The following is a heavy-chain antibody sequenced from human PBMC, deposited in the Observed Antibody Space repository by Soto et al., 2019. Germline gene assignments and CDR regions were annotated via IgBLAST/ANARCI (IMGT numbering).Heavy chain of an antibody. J-gene: IGHJ5*02. V-gene: IGHV1-69*10. D-gene: IGHD2-2*03. CDR2: IIPILGIA. CDR1: GGTFSSYT. Sequence: VKVSCKASGGTFSSYTISWVRQAPGQGLEWMGRIIPILGIANYAQKFQGRVTITADKSTSTAYMELSSLRSEDTAVYYCAREVDIVVVPAAMRINWFDPWGQGTLVTVSS. CDR3: AREVDIVVVPAAMRINWFDP.